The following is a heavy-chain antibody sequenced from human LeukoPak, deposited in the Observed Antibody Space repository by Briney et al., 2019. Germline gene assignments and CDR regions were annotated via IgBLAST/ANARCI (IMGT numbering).Heavy chain of an antibody. CDR1: GGSFSGYY. J-gene: IGHJ4*02. D-gene: IGHD3-9*01. V-gene: IGHV4-34*01. Sequence: SETLSLTCAVYGGSFSGYYWSWIRQPPGKGLEWIGEINHSGSTNYNPSLKSRVTISVDTSKNQFSLKLSSVTAADTAVYYCARPRLVIRVFDYWGQGTLVTVSS. CDR3: ARPRLVIRVFDY. CDR2: INHSGST.